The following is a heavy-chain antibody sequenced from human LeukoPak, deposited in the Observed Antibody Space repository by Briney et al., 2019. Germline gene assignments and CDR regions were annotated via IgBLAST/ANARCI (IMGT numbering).Heavy chain of an antibody. D-gene: IGHD5-18*01. CDR3: ARDRSPGYSYATDY. CDR1: GFTFSSYS. J-gene: IGHJ4*02. CDR2: ISSSSYI. Sequence: GGSLRLSCAASGFTFSSYSMNWVRQAPGKGLEWVSSISSSSYIYYADSVKGRFTISRDNAKNSLYLQMNSLRAEDTAVYYCARDRSPGYSYATDYWGQGTLVTVPS. V-gene: IGHV3-21*01.